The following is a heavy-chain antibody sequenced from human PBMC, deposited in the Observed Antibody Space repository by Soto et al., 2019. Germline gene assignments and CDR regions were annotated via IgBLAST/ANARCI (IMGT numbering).Heavy chain of an antibody. CDR1: GYTFTSYD. J-gene: IGHJ6*02. Sequence: ASVKVSCKASGYTFTSYDINWVRQATGQGLERMGWMNPNSGNTGYAQKFQGRVTMTRNTSISTAYMELSSLRSEDTAVYYCARGRTSYYYDSSGYYREYYYYYGMDVWGQGTTVTVSS. D-gene: IGHD3-22*01. CDR3: ARGRTSYYYDSSGYYREYYYYYGMDV. V-gene: IGHV1-8*01. CDR2: MNPNSGNT.